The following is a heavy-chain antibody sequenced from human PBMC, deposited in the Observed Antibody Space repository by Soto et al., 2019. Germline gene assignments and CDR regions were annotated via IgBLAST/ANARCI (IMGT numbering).Heavy chain of an antibody. D-gene: IGHD3-16*02. CDR1: GFTFSSYS. CDR2: IFVSSTTI. Sequence: GGSLRLSCVASGFTFSSYSMVWVRQAPGKGLEWISYIFVSSTTIYYADSVKGRFTISRDNSKNTLYLQMNSLRAEDTAVYYCSKDLDGLQGLVDSSFCFDYWGQGTLVTVSS. CDR3: SKDLDGLQGLVDSSFCFDY. V-gene: IGHV3-48*01. J-gene: IGHJ4*02.